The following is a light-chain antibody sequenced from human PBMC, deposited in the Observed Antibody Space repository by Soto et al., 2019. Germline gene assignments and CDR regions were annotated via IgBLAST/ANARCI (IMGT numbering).Light chain of an antibody. J-gene: IGKJ5*01. V-gene: IGKV3-11*01. CDR2: DAS. CDR3: QQRSNWPPP. Sequence: EIVLTQSPATLSLSPGERATLSCRASQSVSSYLAWYQQKPGQAPRLLIYDASTRATGIPARFSGSGSGTDFTLTISSLEPEDFAVYYCQQRSNWPPPFGQGTRLEIK. CDR1: QSVSSY.